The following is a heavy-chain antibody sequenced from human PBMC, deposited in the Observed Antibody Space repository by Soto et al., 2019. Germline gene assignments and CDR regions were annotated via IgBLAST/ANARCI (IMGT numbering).Heavy chain of an antibody. Sequence: LRLSCAASGFTFSSYWMSWVRQAPGKGLEWVANIKQDGSEKYYVDSVKGRFTISRDNAKNSLSLQMNSLRAEDTAVYYCARDDYGDQFDYWGQGTLVTVSS. D-gene: IGHD4-17*01. V-gene: IGHV3-7*01. CDR2: IKQDGSEK. CDR3: ARDDYGDQFDY. J-gene: IGHJ4*02. CDR1: GFTFSSYW.